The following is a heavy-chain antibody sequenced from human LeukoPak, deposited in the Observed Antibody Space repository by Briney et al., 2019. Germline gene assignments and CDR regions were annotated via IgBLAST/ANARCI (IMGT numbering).Heavy chain of an antibody. D-gene: IGHD3-22*01. V-gene: IGHV4-61*08. CDR3: ARRNYYDSSGESWFDP. CDR2: IYYSGST. J-gene: IGHJ5*02. CDR1: GGSISSGGYY. Sequence: SETLSLTCTVSGGSISSGGYYWSWIRQHPGKGLEWIGYIYYSGSTNYNPSLKSRVTISVDTSKNQFSLKLSSVTAADTAVYYCARRNYYDSSGESWFDPWGQGTLVTVSS.